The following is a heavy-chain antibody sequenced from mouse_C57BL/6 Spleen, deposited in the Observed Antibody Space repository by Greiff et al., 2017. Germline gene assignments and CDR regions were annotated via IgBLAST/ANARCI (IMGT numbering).Heavy chain of an antibody. CDR2: IFPGSGST. CDR1: GYTFTDYY. CDR3: ARSGDYYFDY. D-gene: IGHD2-13*01. V-gene: IGHV1-75*01. J-gene: IGHJ2*01. Sequence: VQLQQSGPELVKPGASVTISCKASGYTFTDYYINWVKQRPGQGLEWIGWIFPGSGSTYYNEKFKGKATLTVDKSSSTAYMSLSSLTSEDSAVYFCARSGDYYFDYWGQGTTRTVSS.